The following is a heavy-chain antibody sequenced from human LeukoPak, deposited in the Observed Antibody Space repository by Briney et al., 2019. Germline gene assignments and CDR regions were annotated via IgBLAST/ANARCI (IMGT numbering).Heavy chain of an antibody. J-gene: IGHJ4*02. CDR3: GRSVDPAMVTDY. CDR1: GGSISSGDYY. Sequence: PSETLSLTCTVSGGSISSGDYYWSWIRQPPGKGLEWIGYIYHSGSTYYNPSLKSRVTISVDTSKNQFSLKLSSVTAADTAVYYCGRSVDPAMVTDYWGQGTLVIVSS. CDR2: IYHSGST. V-gene: IGHV4-30-4*01. D-gene: IGHD5-18*01.